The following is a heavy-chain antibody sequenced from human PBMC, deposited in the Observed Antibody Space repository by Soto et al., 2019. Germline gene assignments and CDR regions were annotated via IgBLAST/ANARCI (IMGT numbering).Heavy chain of an antibody. V-gene: IGHV4-59*08. CDR3: ARHKNSGSYPLDF. Sequence: TSETLSLTCAVYGGSFTGYYWTWIRQTPGKGLEWIGQIYYRGSTNYNPSLKSRITISVDTSENQFSLKLTSVTAADTAIYYCARHKNSGSYPLDFWGQGTLVTVSS. J-gene: IGHJ4*02. CDR1: GGSFTGYY. CDR2: IYYRGST. D-gene: IGHD3-10*01.